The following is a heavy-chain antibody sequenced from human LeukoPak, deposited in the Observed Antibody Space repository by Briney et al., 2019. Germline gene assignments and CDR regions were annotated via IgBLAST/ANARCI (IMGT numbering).Heavy chain of an antibody. CDR3: ASYDYVWGSKHYYFDY. Sequence: GGSLRLSCAASGFTFSSYSMNWVRQAPGKGLEWVAFIRYDGSNKYYADSVKGRFTISRDNSKNTLYLQMNSLRAEDTAVYYCASYDYVWGSKHYYFDYWGQGTLVTVSS. J-gene: IGHJ4*02. CDR1: GFTFSSYS. D-gene: IGHD3-16*01. V-gene: IGHV3-30*02. CDR2: IRYDGSNK.